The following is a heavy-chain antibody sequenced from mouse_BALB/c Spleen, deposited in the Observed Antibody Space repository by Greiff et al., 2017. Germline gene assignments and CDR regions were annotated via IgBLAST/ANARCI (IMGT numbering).Heavy chain of an antibody. J-gene: IGHJ4*01. CDR2: INPYNDGT. CDR3: ARSGDGYYYAMDY. D-gene: IGHD2-3*01. Sequence: VHVKQSGPELVKPGASVKMSCKASGYTFTSYVMHWVKQKPGQGLEWIGYINPYNDGTKYNEKFKGKATLTADKSSSTAYMELSSLTSEDSAVYYCARSGDGYYYAMDYWGQGTSVTVSS. V-gene: IGHV1-14*01. CDR1: GYTFTSYV.